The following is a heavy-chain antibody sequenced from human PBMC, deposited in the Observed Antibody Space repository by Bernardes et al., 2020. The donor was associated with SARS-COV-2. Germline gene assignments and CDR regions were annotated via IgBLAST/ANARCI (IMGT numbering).Heavy chain of an antibody. CDR1: GYPFTGYY. V-gene: IGHV1-2*02. CDR2: INPNSGGT. J-gene: IGHJ6*02. D-gene: IGHD3-22*01. CDR3: AIPPTNYDRYAMDV. Sequence: PVKVCCEASGYPFTGYYMHWVRQAPGQGLEWMGWINPNSGGTNYAQKFQGRVTMTRDTSISTAYMELSRLRSDDTAVYYCAIPPTNYDRYAMDVWGQGTTVTVSS.